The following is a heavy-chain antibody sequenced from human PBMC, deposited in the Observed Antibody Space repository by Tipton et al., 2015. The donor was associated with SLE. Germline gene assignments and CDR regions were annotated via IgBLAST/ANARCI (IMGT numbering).Heavy chain of an antibody. CDR2: IYYDGTA. Sequence: TLSLTCSVSNGSMSSYYWSWIRQPPGKGLEWIGNIYYDGTAYSTPSLESRVTISVATSKNQFSLKLNSVTAADTAVYYCAREPIGNSGTYWDYYYLFYMDVWGKGTTVTVSS. J-gene: IGHJ6*03. D-gene: IGHD1-26*01. CDR1: NGSMSSYY. V-gene: IGHV4-59*12. CDR3: AREPIGNSGTYWDYYYLFYMDV.